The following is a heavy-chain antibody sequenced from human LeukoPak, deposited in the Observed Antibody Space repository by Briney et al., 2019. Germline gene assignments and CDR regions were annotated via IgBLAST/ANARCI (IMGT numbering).Heavy chain of an antibody. Sequence: SVKVSCKASGGTFSSYAISWVRQAPGQGLEWMGRIIPILGIANYAQKFQGRVTITADKSTSTAYMELSSLRSEDTAVYYCARDYYDSSGYPPEGYFDYWGQGTLVTVSS. J-gene: IGHJ4*02. CDR1: GGTFSSYA. V-gene: IGHV1-69*04. CDR2: IIPILGIA. CDR3: ARDYYDSSGYPPEGYFDY. D-gene: IGHD3-22*01.